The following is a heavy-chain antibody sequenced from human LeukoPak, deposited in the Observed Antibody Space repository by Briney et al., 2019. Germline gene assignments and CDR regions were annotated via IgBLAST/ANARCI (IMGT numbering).Heavy chain of an antibody. D-gene: IGHD6-19*01. J-gene: IGHJ2*01. CDR1: GYTFTVYY. V-gene: IGHV1-2*02. CDR2: INPNSGGT. CDR3: ARYSSGWYFDL. Sequence: GASVKVSCKTSGYTFTVYYMHWVRQAPGQGLEWMGWINPNSGGTNYAQKFQGRVTMTRDTSISTAYMELTRLRSDDTAGYYCARYSSGWYFDLWGRGTLVTVSS.